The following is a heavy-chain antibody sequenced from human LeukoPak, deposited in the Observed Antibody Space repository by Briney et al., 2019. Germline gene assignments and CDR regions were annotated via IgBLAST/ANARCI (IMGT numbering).Heavy chain of an antibody. D-gene: IGHD3-22*01. J-gene: IGHJ6*03. V-gene: IGHV4-38-2*02. CDR3: ARTYYYDSSGYYFWGYYYYYYMDV. Sequence: SETLSLTCTVSGYSISSGYYWGWIRQPPGKGLEWIGSIYHSGSTYYNPSLKSRVTISVDTSKNQFSLKLSSVTAADTAVYYCARTYYYDSSGYYFWGYYYYYYMDVWGKGTTVTVSS. CDR1: GYSISSGYY. CDR2: IYHSGST.